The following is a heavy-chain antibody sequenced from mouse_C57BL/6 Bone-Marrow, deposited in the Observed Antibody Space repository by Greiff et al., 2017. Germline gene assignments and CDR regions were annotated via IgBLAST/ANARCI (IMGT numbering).Heavy chain of an antibody. CDR3: ARKDGNYPVWFAY. D-gene: IGHD2-1*01. CDR1: GYTFTSYW. Sequence: QVQLQQPGAELVKPGASVKLSCKASGYTFTSYWMHWVKQRPGQGLEWIGMIHPNSGSTNYNEKFKSKATLTVDKSSSTAYMQLSSLTSEDSAVYYCARKDGNYPVWFAYWGQGTLVTVSA. V-gene: IGHV1-64*01. CDR2: IHPNSGST. J-gene: IGHJ3*01.